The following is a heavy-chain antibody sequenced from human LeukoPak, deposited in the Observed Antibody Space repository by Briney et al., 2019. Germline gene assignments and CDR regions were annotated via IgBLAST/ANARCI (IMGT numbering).Heavy chain of an antibody. CDR1: GFTFSSYA. CDR3: ARDSSSWLYFDY. V-gene: IGHV3-23*01. Sequence: PGGSLRLSCAASGFTFSSYAMSWVRQAPGKGLEWVSAISGSGGSTYYADSVKGRFTISRDNSKNTLYLQMNSLRAEDTAVYYCARDSSSWLYFDYWGQGTLVTVSS. J-gene: IGHJ4*02. D-gene: IGHD6-13*01. CDR2: ISGSGGST.